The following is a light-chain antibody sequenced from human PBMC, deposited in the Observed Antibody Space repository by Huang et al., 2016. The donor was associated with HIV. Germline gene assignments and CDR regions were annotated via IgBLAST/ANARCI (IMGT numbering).Light chain of an antibody. Sequence: EVVMTQSPAILSVSPGERATLSCRASQSVPSNLAWYPQKPGQAPRLLIYIASTRATGIPARFSGSGSGTEFTLTISSLQSEDFAVYYCQHYNNWPWWTFGQGTKVEMK. V-gene: IGKV3-15*01. J-gene: IGKJ1*01. CDR3: QHYNNWPWWT. CDR2: IAS. CDR1: QSVPSN.